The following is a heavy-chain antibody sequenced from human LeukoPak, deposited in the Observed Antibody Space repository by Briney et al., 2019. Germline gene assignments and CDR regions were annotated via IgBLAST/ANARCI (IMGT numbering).Heavy chain of an antibody. J-gene: IGHJ4*02. Sequence: PGGSLRLSCEVSGFTFIDYAMHWVRQAPGKGLQWVAVISYDGNMKYYEDSVEGRFTISRDNSKNTLYLQMNSLRVDDTAVYFCARDPAYGGSSGLHLDFWGRGTLVAVSS. V-gene: IGHV3-30*04. CDR3: ARDPAYGGSSGLHLDF. CDR2: ISYDGNMK. CDR1: GFTFIDYA. D-gene: IGHD4/OR15-4a*01.